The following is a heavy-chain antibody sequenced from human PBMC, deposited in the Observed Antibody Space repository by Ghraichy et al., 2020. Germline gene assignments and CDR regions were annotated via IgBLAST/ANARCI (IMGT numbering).Heavy chain of an antibody. J-gene: IGHJ4*02. V-gene: IGHV1-2*02. CDR2: INPNSGGT. Sequence: ASVKVSCKASGHTFTGYSLLCVPHAPVHVLKWMGWINPNSGGTNYAQKFQGRVTMTRDTSISTAYMELSRLRSDDTAVYYCARGYSSSTSCYIYFDYWGQGTLVTVSS. CDR1: GHTFTGYS. D-gene: IGHD2-2*02. CDR3: ARGYSSSTSCYIYFDY.